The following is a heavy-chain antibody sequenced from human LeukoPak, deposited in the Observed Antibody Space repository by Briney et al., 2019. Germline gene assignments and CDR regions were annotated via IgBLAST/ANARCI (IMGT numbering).Heavy chain of an antibody. V-gene: IGHV1-18*01. CDR2: ISGYNDNT. CDR1: GYTFTSYG. Sequence: ASVKVSCKACGYTFTSYGISWVRQAAGQGLEWMGWISGYNDNTNYAQNLQGRVTITADKSTSTAYMELSSLRSEDTAVYYCASALVITGTTVYYYGMDVWGQGTTVTVSS. CDR3: ASALVITGTTVYYYGMDV. J-gene: IGHJ6*02. D-gene: IGHD1-20*01.